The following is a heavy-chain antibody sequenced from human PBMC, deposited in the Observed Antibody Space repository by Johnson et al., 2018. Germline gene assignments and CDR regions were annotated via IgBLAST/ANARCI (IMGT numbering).Heavy chain of an antibody. V-gene: IGHV3-7*03. CDR3: AKALQIYSSHYCVWGAFDI. J-gene: IGHJ3*02. Sequence: VQLVQSGGGLVQPGGSLRLSCAASRFTFSSYWMSWVRQAPGKGLEWVANIKQDGSEKYYADSVKGRFTISRDNSKNTLYVEMNSLRAEETAIYYCAKALQIYSSHYCVWGAFDIWGQGTVVTVSS. CDR1: RFTFSSYW. CDR2: IKQDGSEK. D-gene: IGHD6-13*01.